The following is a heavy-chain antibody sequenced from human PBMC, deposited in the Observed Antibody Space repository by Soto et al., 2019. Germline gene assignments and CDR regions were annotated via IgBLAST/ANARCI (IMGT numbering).Heavy chain of an antibody. D-gene: IGHD1-7*01. CDR2: ITYDGSFQ. V-gene: IGHV3-30*18. Sequence: GGSLRLSGQSSGFNYDNYGMHWVRQAPGKGLEGGAVITYDGSFQYYADSVKGRFTISRDNSKNTMSLHLNTLKPEDTAVYHCAKDRVGGTFYTPLAFWGQGT. CDR1: GFNYDNYG. CDR3: AKDRVGGTFYTPLAF. J-gene: IGHJ4*02.